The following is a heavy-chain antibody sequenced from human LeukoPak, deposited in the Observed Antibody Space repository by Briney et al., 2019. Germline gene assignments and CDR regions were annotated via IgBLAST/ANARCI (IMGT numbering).Heavy chain of an antibody. D-gene: IGHD3-22*01. CDR2: IYYSGST. J-gene: IGHJ3*02. CDR3: ARDSRSHYSDSSGYYYARGDGFDI. CDR1: GGSISSSSYY. Sequence: SETLSLTCTVSGGSISSSSYYWGWIRQPPGKGLEWIGSIYYSGSTYYNPSLKSRVTISVDTSKNQFSLKLSSVTAADAAVYYCARDSRSHYSDSSGYYYARGDGFDIWGQGTMVTVSS. V-gene: IGHV4-39*07.